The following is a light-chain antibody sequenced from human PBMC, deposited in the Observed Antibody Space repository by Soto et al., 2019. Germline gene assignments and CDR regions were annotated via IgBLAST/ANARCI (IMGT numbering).Light chain of an antibody. V-gene: IGKV1-39*01. CDR1: QSISSY. CDR3: QQRYSPPLT. J-gene: IGKJ2*01. CDR2: AAS. Sequence: DIQMTQSPSSLSASVGDRVTITCRASQSISSYLNWYQQKPGKAPKLLIYAASSLQSGVPSRFSGSGSGTDFTLNIISLQPEDFATYYCQQRYSPPLTFGQGTTLEIK.